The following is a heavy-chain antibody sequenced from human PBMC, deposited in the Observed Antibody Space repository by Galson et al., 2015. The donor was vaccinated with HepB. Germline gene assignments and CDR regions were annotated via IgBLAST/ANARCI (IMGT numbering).Heavy chain of an antibody. Sequence: SLRLSCAASGFTFSRKTMVWVRQAPGKGLEWLSCINNGGSNMYYADSVKGRFTVSRDNAKNSLYLQMNSPRAEDTAVYYCAKDAGDYYYYMDVWGKGTTVTVSS. CDR3: AKDAGDYYYYMDV. CDR2: INNGGSNM. CDR1: GFTFSRKT. J-gene: IGHJ6*03. V-gene: IGHV3-21*04.